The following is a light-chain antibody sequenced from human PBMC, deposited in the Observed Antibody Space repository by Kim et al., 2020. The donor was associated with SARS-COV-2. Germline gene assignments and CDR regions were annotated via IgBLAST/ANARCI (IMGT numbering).Light chain of an antibody. V-gene: IGKV3-15*01. Sequence: EIVMTQSPATLSVSPGEKTTLSCRASQSISSNLAWYQQKPGQAPRLLISGASTRATDIPARVSGSGSGTEFTLTISSLQSEDFAVYYCQQYSKWPLTFGGGTKVDIK. CDR1: QSISSN. CDR3: QQYSKWPLT. CDR2: GAS. J-gene: IGKJ4*01.